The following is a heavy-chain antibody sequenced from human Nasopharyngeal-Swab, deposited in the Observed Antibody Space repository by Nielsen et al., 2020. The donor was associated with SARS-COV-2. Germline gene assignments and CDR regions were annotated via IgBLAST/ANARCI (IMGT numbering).Heavy chain of an antibody. CDR1: GGSISSSSYY. CDR3: ASHPLADITIFGVVTRGAFDI. Sequence: SETLSLTCTVSGGSISSSSYYWGWIRQPPGKGLEWIGSIYYSGSTYYNPSLKSRVTISVDTSKNQFSLKLSSVTAADTAVYYCASHPLADITIFGVVTRGAFDIWGQGTMVTVS. V-gene: IGHV4-39*07. D-gene: IGHD3-3*01. J-gene: IGHJ3*02. CDR2: IYYSGST.